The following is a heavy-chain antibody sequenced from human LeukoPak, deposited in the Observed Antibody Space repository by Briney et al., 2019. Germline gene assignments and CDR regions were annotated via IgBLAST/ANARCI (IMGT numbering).Heavy chain of an antibody. Sequence: GGSLRLSCAASGFTFSRYWMHWVRQAPGKGLVWVSRIKSDGSSTTYANSVKGRFTLSRDNAKNTLYLQMNSLRSEDTAVYYCARGGAVTGTGDYWGQGTLVTVSS. D-gene: IGHD6-19*01. CDR3: ARGGAVTGTGDY. J-gene: IGHJ4*02. V-gene: IGHV3-74*01. CDR1: GFTFSRYW. CDR2: IKSDGSST.